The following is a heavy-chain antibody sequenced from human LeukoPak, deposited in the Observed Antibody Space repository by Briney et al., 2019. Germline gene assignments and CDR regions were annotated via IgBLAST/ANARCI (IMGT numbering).Heavy chain of an antibody. CDR3: ARLYYYDSSGYEPYYFDY. Sequence: ASVKVSCKASGGTFSSYAISWVRQAPGQGLEWMGRIIPILGIANYAQKFQGRVTITADKSTSTAYMELSSLRSEDTAVYYCARLYYYDSSGYEPYYFDYWGQGTLVTVSS. V-gene: IGHV1-69*04. CDR2: IIPILGIA. D-gene: IGHD3-22*01. CDR1: GGTFSSYA. J-gene: IGHJ4*02.